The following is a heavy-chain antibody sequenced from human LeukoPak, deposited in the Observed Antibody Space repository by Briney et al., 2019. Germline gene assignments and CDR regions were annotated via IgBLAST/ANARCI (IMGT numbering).Heavy chain of an antibody. D-gene: IGHD1-26*01. CDR1: GGSISSYY. V-gene: IGHV4-4*08. CDR3: AREGQSGSYYVKGDWYFDL. CDR2: IYNSGST. J-gene: IGHJ2*01. Sequence: PSETLSLTCTVSGGSISSYYWSWIRQPPGKGLEWIGYIYNSGSTNYNPSLQSRVTISVDTSDNQFSLKLNSVTAADTAVYYCAREGQSGSYYVKGDWYFDLWGRGTLVTVSS.